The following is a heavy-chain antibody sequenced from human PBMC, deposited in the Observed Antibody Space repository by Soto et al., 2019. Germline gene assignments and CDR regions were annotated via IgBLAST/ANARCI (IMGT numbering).Heavy chain of an antibody. V-gene: IGHV1-2*04. CDR1: GYPFTGYY. J-gene: IGHJ6*02. CDR2: INPNSGGT. D-gene: IGHD6-19*01. CDR3: AREYSSGQYGMDV. Sequence: ASVKVSCKASGYPFTGYYMHWVRQAPGQGLEWMGWINPNSGGTNYAQKFQGWVTMTRDTSISTAYMELSRLRSDDTAVYYCAREYSSGQYGMDVWGQGTTVTVSS.